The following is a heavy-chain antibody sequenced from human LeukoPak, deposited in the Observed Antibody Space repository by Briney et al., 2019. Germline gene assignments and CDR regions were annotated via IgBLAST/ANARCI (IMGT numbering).Heavy chain of an antibody. CDR3: ARERPVEMATIIDY. J-gene: IGHJ4*02. CDR1: GYTFSGYY. Sequence: ASVKVSCKASGYTFSGYYMHWVRQAPGQGLEWMGWINPNSGGANYAQKFPGRVTMTKDRSISTAYMELSRLTSDDTAVYYCARERPVEMATIIDYWGQGTLVTVSS. CDR2: INPNSGGA. V-gene: IGHV1-2*02. D-gene: IGHD5-24*01.